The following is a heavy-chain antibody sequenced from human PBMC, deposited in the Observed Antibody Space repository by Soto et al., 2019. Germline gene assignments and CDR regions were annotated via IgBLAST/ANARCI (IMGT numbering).Heavy chain of an antibody. D-gene: IGHD2-8*01. CDR2: ISYDGTNE. CDR1: GFTFSTSA. J-gene: IGHJ4*02. V-gene: IGHV3-30*01. Sequence: HVQLVASGGGVVQPGRSLRLSCEASGFTFSTSAMHWGRQAPGKGLEWVAVISYDGTNEHYEDSVKGRFTVSRDNYRNTLSLQMISLRPADTAMSYCVASVFSFDYWGQGSLVTV. CDR3: VASVFSFDY.